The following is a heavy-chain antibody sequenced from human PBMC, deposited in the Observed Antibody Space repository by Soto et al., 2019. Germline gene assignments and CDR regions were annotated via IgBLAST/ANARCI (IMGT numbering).Heavy chain of an antibody. Sequence: EVQLVETGGGLIQPGGSLRLSCAASGFTVSTNYMSWVRQAPGKGLEWVSLIYSGGSTNYADSVKGRFTISSDNSKNTLYLQMNSLRAEDTAVYYCARRSSGYPYYFDYWGQGTLVTVSS. D-gene: IGHD3-22*01. CDR3: ARRSSGYPYYFDY. V-gene: IGHV3-53*02. CDR1: GFTVSTNY. J-gene: IGHJ4*02. CDR2: IYSGGST.